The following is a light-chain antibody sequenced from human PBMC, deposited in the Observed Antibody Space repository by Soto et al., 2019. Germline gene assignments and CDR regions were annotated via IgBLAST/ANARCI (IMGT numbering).Light chain of an antibody. CDR3: SSYTSSRAVV. CDR2: EVS. CDR1: SSDVGGYNY. Sequence: QSVLTQPASVSGSPGQSITISCTGTSSDVGGYNYVSWYQQHPGKAPKLMIYEVSNRPSGVSNRFSGSKSGNTASLTISGRQAEDEADYYCSSYTSSRAVVFGGGTKLTVL. V-gene: IGLV2-14*01. J-gene: IGLJ2*01.